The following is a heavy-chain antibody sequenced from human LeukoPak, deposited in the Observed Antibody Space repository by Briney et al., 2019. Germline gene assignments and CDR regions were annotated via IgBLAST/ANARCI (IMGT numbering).Heavy chain of an antibody. CDR1: GYTFTSYG. D-gene: IGHD6-19*01. CDR3: ARDVSGWYYFDY. V-gene: IGHV1-2*02. Sequence: GASVKVSCKASGYTFTSYGISWVRQAPGQGLEWMGWINPNSGGTNYAQKFQGRVTMTRDTSISTAYMELSRLRSDDTAVYYCARDVSGWYYFDYWGQGTLVTVSS. CDR2: INPNSGGT. J-gene: IGHJ4*02.